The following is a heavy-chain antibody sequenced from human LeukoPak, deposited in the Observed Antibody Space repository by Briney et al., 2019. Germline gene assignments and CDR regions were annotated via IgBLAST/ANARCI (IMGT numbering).Heavy chain of an antibody. J-gene: IGHJ6*03. CDR3: ASERSDVLRFLEWLSPGYYMDV. CDR1: GGSVSSSAYY. CDR2: IYYSGST. Sequence: SETLSLTCTVSGGSVSSSAYYWGWIRQPPGKGLEWIASIYYSGSTYYNPSLRSRLTISVDTSKNQFSLKLSSVTAADTAVYYCASERSDVLRFLEWLSPGYYMDVWGKGTTVTVSS. D-gene: IGHD3-3*01. V-gene: IGHV4-39*07.